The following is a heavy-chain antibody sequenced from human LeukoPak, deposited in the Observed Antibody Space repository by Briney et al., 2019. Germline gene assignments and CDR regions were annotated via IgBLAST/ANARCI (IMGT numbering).Heavy chain of an antibody. CDR3: ARDDMGGGYSYGNSAFDI. V-gene: IGHV1-69*13. CDR2: INPIFGTA. D-gene: IGHD5-18*01. Sequence: SVRVSFKASGGTFISYAISWVRQAPGQGLEGMGGINPIFGTANYAQKFQGRVTITADESTSTANMKLSSLRSEDTAVYYCARDDMGGGYSYGNSAFDIWGQGTMVTVSS. J-gene: IGHJ3*02. CDR1: GGTFISYA.